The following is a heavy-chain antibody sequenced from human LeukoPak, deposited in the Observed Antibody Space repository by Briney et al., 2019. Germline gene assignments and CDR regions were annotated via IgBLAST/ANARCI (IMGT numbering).Heavy chain of an antibody. CDR2: INGDGSST. CDR1: GFTFSSYR. D-gene: IGHD6-13*01. CDR3: ARGSIAAAGIHY. V-gene: IGHV3-74*01. Sequence: GGSLRLSCAASGFTFSSYRMHWVRQAPGKGLVWVSRINGDGSSTTYVDSVMGRFTISRDNAKNTLYLQMNSVRAEDTAVYYCARGSIAAAGIHYWGQGTLVIVSS. J-gene: IGHJ4*02.